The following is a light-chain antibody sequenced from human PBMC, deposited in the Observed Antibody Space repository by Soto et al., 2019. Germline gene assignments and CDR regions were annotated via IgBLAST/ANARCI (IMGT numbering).Light chain of an antibody. CDR1: QSVGTY. CDR2: GAS. Sequence: EIVMTHSPATLSVSPGERATLSCRASQSVGTYLAWYQQKPGQAPRLLIYGASTRAAGISPRFSGGGSGTEFTLTNSSLQSVDFAVYYCQQYNDWPRTFGQGTKVGIK. V-gene: IGKV3-15*01. J-gene: IGKJ1*01. CDR3: QQYNDWPRT.